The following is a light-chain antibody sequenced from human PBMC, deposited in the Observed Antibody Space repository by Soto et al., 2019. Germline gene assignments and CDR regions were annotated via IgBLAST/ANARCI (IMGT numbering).Light chain of an antibody. CDR2: GAS. CDR3: LQYGSLGT. J-gene: IGKJ1*01. Sequence: EIVLNKCPGTWSLSPEERATRSCGASQSVSNNYLAWYQQKPGQAPRLLIYGASNRATGIPDRFSGSGSGTDFTLTIIRLEPEDFAVYYCLQYGSLGTFGQGTKVDI. CDR1: QSVSNNY. V-gene: IGKV3-20*01.